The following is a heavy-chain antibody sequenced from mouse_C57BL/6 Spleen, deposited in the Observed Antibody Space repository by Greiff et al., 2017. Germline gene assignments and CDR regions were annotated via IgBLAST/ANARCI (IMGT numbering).Heavy chain of an antibody. CDR3: ARQGGNYQGFAY. CDR2: VWRDGST. V-gene: IGHV2-6-1*01. J-gene: IGHJ3*01. CDR1: GVSLNRYG. Sequence: VQLQQSGPGLVGPSQSLAIPCTVSGVSLNRYGVHWVRQPPGNGLEWLVVVWRDGSTTYKSALKSRLSISKDNSKSQVFLKMNSLQTDDTAMYYCARQGGNYQGFAYWGQGTLVTVSA. D-gene: IGHD2-1*01.